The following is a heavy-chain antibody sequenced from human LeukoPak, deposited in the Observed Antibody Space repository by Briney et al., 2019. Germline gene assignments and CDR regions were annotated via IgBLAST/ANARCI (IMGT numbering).Heavy chain of an antibody. CDR1: GFTFSSYE. Sequence: GGSLRLSCAASGFTFSSYEMNWVRQAPGKGLEWVSYISSSGSTIYYADSVKGRFTISRDNAKNSLYLQMNSLRAEDTAVYHCARGGEWFSAGGVFDYWGQGTLVTVSS. V-gene: IGHV3-48*03. CDR3: ARGGEWFSAGGVFDY. D-gene: IGHD2-8*01. CDR2: ISSSGSTI. J-gene: IGHJ4*02.